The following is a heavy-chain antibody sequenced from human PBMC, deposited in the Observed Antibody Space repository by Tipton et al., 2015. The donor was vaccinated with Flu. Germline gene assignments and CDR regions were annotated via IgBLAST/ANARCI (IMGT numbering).Heavy chain of an antibody. CDR3: ARDQNGSGKLDY. CDR1: GGSISSYY. Sequence: TLSLTCTVSGGSISSYYWSWIRQPPGKGLEWIGYIYYGGSTNYNPSLKSRVTISVDTSKNQFSLKLSSVTAADTAVYYCARDQNGSGKLDYWGQGTLVTVSS. D-gene: IGHD3-10*01. CDR2: IYYGGST. J-gene: IGHJ4*02. V-gene: IGHV4-59*01.